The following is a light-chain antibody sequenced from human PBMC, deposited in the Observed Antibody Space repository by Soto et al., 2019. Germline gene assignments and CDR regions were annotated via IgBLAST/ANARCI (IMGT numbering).Light chain of an antibody. CDR3: GTWDTSLPACV. Sequence: QSVLTQPHSVSAAPGQRVTISCSGSASNIGNNSVSWYQQLPGAAPKLLIYDDNNRPSGIPDRFSGSKSGTSATLGITGLQTGDEADYYCGTWDTSLPACVFGPGTKVTVL. J-gene: IGLJ1*01. CDR2: DDN. CDR1: ASNIGNNS. V-gene: IGLV1-51*01.